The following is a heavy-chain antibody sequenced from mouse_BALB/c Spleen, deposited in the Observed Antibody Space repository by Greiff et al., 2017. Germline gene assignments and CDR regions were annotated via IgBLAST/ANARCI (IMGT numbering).Heavy chain of an antibody. V-gene: IGHV1S130*01. CDR2: INPGSGGT. Sequence: QVHVKQPGSVLVRPGASVKLSCKASGYTFTSSWMHWVKQRPGQGLEWIGVINPGSGGTNYNEKFKGKATLTADKSSITAYMQLSSLTSADSAVYFCAGYRVTYWGQGTLVTVSA. D-gene: IGHD2-12*01. CDR3: AGYRVTY. J-gene: IGHJ3*01. CDR1: GYTFTSSW.